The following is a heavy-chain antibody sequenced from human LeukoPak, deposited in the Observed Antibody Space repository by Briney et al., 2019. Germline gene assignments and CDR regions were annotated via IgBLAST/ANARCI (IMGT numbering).Heavy chain of an antibody. D-gene: IGHD3-10*01. CDR1: GGSISSGGYY. CDR2: IYYSGST. J-gene: IGHJ4*02. Sequence: SQTLSLTCTVSGGSISSGGYYWSWIRQPPGKGLEWIGSIYYSGSTYYNPSLKSRVTISVDTSKNQFSLKLSSVTAADTAVYYCASRYYDYYGSGSYYYFDYWGQGTLVTVSS. CDR3: ASRYYDYYGSGSYYYFDY. V-gene: IGHV4-39*07.